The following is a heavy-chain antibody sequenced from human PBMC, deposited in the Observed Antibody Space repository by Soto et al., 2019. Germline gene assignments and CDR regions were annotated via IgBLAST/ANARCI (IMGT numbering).Heavy chain of an antibody. CDR2: ISYDGSNK. V-gene: IGHV3-30-3*01. CDR1: GFTFSSYA. J-gene: IGHJ6*02. Sequence: QPGGSLRLSCSASGFTFSSYAMHWVRQAPGKGLEWVAVISYDGSNKYYADSVKGRFTISRDNSKNTLYLQMNSLRAEDTAVYYCAREEPRGDYQNYYYYYGMAVWGQGTTVTVSS. D-gene: IGHD4-17*01. CDR3: AREEPRGDYQNYYYYYGMAV.